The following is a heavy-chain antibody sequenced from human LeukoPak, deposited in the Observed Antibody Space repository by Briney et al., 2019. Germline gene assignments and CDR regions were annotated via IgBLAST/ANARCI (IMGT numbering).Heavy chain of an antibody. CDR1: GFTFSSSS. Sequence: GGSLRLSCAAYGFTFSSSSMQWVRQAPGRGRGWVAMIWSDGSNQYYADSVKGRFTISRDNSKNTLYLQMNSLRAEDTAVYYCATERDSSWTFDSWGQGPLVTVSS. V-gene: IGHV3-33*08. D-gene: IGHD6-13*01. CDR3: ATERDSSWTFDS. CDR2: IWSDGSNQ. J-gene: IGHJ4*02.